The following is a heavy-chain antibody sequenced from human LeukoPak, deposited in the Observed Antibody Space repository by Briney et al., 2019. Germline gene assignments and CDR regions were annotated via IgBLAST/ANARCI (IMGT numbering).Heavy chain of an antibody. J-gene: IGHJ4*02. D-gene: IGHD1-14*01. CDR1: GFTFSSCG. CDR2: IGPTGTDR. V-gene: IGHV3-21*01. CDR3: ATETIGRHYDY. Sequence: GGSLRLSCAASGFTFSSCGFNWVRQAPGKGLEWVSSIGPTGTDRYYADSVRGRFTISRDNAKNSMYLQVDSLRDEDTAVYYCATETIGRHYDYWGQGTLLTVSS.